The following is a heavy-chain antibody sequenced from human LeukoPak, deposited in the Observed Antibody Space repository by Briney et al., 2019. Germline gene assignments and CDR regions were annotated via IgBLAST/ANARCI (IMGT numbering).Heavy chain of an antibody. J-gene: IGHJ5*02. CDR1: GFTFKSYE. Sequence: PGGSQTLSCSVSGFTFKSYEMNWVRRAPGKGLEWIAYISSGGTTIFYADSVKGRFTVSRDNDKSLLYLQMNSLRADDTATYYCVRSLTIAVAGTDLWGQGTVVTVS. V-gene: IGHV3-48*03. D-gene: IGHD6-19*01. CDR3: VRSLTIAVAGTDL. CDR2: ISSGGTTI.